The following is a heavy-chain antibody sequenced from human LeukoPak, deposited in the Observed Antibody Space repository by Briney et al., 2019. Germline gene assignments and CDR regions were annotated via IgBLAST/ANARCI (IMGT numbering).Heavy chain of an antibody. Sequence: QPGGSLRLSCAASGFTFSDHYMDWVRQAPGKGLEWVGRVRNKANSYTTDFAASVKGRFTISRDDSKKSLYLQMNNLKTEDAALYCCVRVKSGGAFDIWGPGTMVTVSS. CDR3: VRVKSGGAFDI. V-gene: IGHV3-72*01. D-gene: IGHD5-12*01. J-gene: IGHJ3*02. CDR2: VRNKANSYTT. CDR1: GFTFSDHY.